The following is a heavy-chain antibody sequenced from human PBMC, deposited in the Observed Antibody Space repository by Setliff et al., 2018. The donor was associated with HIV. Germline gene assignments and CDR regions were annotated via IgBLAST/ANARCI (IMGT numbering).Heavy chain of an antibody. D-gene: IGHD4-17*01. J-gene: IGHJ6*02. CDR3: ARGGPTVAYGVDV. Sequence: PSETLSLTCAVYGGSFSGYYWSWIRQPPGKGLEWIGEINHSGSTNYNPSLKSRVTISVDTSKNQFSLKLSSVTAADTAVYYCARGGPTVAYGVDVWGQGTTVTVSS. V-gene: IGHV4-34*01. CDR1: GGSFSGYY. CDR2: INHSGST.